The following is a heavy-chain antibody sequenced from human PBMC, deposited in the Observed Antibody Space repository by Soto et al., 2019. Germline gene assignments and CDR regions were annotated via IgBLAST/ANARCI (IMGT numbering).Heavy chain of an antibody. CDR2: ISTYSGDT. Sequence: QVHLVQSGVEVKTPGASVKVSCQASGYTFFTYDISWVRQAPGQGLVWMGWISTYSGDTKYAQKFQGRVTMTKDTSTTTAYLELRSLRSDDTAVYYCARHHGPTTSENWFDPWGQGTLVIVSS. J-gene: IGHJ5*02. D-gene: IGHD5-12*01. CDR3: ARHHGPTTSENWFDP. CDR1: GYTFFTYD. V-gene: IGHV1-18*01.